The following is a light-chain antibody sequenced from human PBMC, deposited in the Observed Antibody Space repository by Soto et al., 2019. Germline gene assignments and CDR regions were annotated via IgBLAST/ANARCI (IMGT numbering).Light chain of an antibody. Sequence: QSVLTQPASVSGSPGQSITISCTGTSSDVGGYNYVSWYQQHPGKAPKLMIYEVSNRPSGVSNPFSGSKSGNTASLTISGLQAEDEADYYCSSYTSSSTLVVFGGGTKVTVL. CDR1: SSDVGGYNY. J-gene: IGLJ2*01. CDR3: SSYTSSSTLVV. CDR2: EVS. V-gene: IGLV2-14*01.